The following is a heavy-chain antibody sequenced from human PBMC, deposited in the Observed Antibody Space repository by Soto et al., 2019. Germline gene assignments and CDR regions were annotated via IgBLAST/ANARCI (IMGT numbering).Heavy chain of an antibody. D-gene: IGHD1-26*01. J-gene: IGHJ1*01. Sequence: AAVKPSCEACGYAFTEYGIHWGRQAPGQRLEWMGWVTADKGITDYSQKFQGRVTITRDTYASTAYMELSSLRSEDTAIYYCAIEKSAPTGSYSHFWGHGPLGTAPQ. CDR2: VTADKGIT. CDR1: GYAFTEYG. V-gene: IGHV1-3*01. CDR3: AIEKSAPTGSYSHF.